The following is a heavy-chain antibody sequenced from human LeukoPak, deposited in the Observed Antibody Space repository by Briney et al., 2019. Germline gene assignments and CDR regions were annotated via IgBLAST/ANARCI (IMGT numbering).Heavy chain of an antibody. CDR1: EFTFSSSA. D-gene: IGHD7-27*01. V-gene: IGHV3-23*01. J-gene: IGHJ5*02. Sequence: PTGGSLRLSCAASEFTFSSSAMSWVRQAPGKGLQWVSAMSGSGGSTYYADSVKGRFTISRDNSKNTLYLQMNSLRAEDTAVYYCAKGELTGVAMDWFDPWGQGTLVTVSS. CDR3: AKGELTGVAMDWFDP. CDR2: MSGSGGST.